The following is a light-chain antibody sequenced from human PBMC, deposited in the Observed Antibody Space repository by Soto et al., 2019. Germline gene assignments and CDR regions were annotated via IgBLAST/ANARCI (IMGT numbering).Light chain of an antibody. CDR1: SSNIGAGYD. V-gene: IGLV1-40*01. J-gene: IGLJ1*01. Sequence: QSVLTQPPSVSGAPGQRVTISCTGSSSNIGAGYDVHWYQQRPGTAPKLLIFGNTNRPSGVPDRFSGSKSGTSASLAITGLQAEDEGDYYCGSWDSSLSAYVFGTGTKVTVL. CDR2: GNT. CDR3: GSWDSSLSAYV.